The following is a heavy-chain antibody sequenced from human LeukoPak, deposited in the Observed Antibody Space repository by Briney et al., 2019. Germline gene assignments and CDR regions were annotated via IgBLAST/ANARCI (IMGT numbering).Heavy chain of an antibody. D-gene: IGHD1-7*01. CDR2: IYYTGTT. Sequence: SQTLSLTCTVSGGSISSSSYYWGWIRQPPGKGLEWIGRIYYTGTTYYNPSLKSRVTISVDTSKNQFSLKLSSVTAADTAVYYCARITGTTIFDYWGQGTLVTVSS. CDR1: GGSISSSSYY. CDR3: ARITGTTIFDY. J-gene: IGHJ4*02. V-gene: IGHV4-39*01.